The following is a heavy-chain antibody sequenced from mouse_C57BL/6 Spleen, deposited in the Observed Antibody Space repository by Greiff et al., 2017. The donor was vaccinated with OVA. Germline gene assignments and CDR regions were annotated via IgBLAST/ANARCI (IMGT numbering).Heavy chain of an antibody. CDR2: INPSSGYT. Sequence: QVQLQQSGAELARPGASVKMSCKASGYTFTSYTMHWVQQRPGQGLEWIGYINPSSGYTKYNQKFKDKATLTADKSSSTAYMQLSSLTSEDSAVYYCARDTTVVKVWYFDVWGTGTTVTVSS. J-gene: IGHJ1*03. CDR3: ARDTTVVKVWYFDV. CDR1: GYTFTSYT. V-gene: IGHV1-4*01. D-gene: IGHD1-1*01.